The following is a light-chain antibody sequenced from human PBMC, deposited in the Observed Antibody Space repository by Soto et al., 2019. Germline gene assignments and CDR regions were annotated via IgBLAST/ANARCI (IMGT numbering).Light chain of an antibody. CDR1: QSMTSY. Sequence: DIQMTQSPSSLSASVGDRVTITCRASQSMTSYLNWYQQKPGKAPQLLIYAASSLQSGVPSRFSGSGSGTDFTLTISSLQPEDFATYFCQQSYTTPWTFGQGTKVEV. CDR3: QQSYTTPWT. CDR2: AAS. J-gene: IGKJ1*01. V-gene: IGKV1-39*01.